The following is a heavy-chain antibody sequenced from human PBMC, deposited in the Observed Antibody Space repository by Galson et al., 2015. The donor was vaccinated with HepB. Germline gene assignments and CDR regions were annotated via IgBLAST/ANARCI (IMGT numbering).Heavy chain of an antibody. CDR3: ARRKKIGSGIVVPTLVNYAYMDV. V-gene: IGHV6-1*01. D-gene: IGHD1-26*01. Sequence: CAISGDSVSSNSASWNWIRQSPSRGLEWLGRTYYRSKWYFDYAVSVKGRIAINPDTSMNQFSLHLNSVTPEDTAVYYCARRKKIGSGIVVPTLVNYAYMDVWGKGTTVTVSS. J-gene: IGHJ6*03. CDR2: TYYRSKWYF. CDR1: GDSVSSNSAS.